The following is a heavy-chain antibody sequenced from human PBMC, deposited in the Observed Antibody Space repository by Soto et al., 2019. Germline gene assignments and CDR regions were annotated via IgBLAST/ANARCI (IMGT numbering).Heavy chain of an antibody. CDR2: LHSGGDT. CDR3: ARDGPYYYASRMYV. D-gene: IGHD3-10*01. Sequence: EVQLVESGGGLVQPGGSLRLSCAASGIPVSSNYMTWVRQAPGKGLEWVSVLHSGGDTYYANSVKGRFTISRHDSTNTLFLQMNSLTPEDTAVYYCARDGPYYYASRMYVWGQGTTVTVSS. J-gene: IGHJ6*02. CDR1: GIPVSSNY. V-gene: IGHV3-53*04.